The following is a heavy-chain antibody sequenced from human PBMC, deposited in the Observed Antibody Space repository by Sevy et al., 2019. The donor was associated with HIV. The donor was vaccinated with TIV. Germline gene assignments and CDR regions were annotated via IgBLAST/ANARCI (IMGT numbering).Heavy chain of an antibody. V-gene: IGHV1-69*13. Sequence: ASVKVSCKASGGTFSSYAISWVRQAPGQGLEWMGGIIPIFGTANYAQKFQGRVTITADESTSTAYMELCSLRSEDTAVYYCARDRMITFGGVIERSAFDIWGQGTMVTVSS. CDR2: IIPIFGTA. CDR3: ARDRMITFGGVIERSAFDI. D-gene: IGHD3-16*02. CDR1: GGTFSSYA. J-gene: IGHJ3*02.